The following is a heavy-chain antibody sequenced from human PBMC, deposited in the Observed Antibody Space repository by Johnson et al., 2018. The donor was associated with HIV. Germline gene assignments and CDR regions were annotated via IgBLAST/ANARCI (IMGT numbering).Heavy chain of an antibody. J-gene: IGHJ3*02. CDR2: IKQDGSEK. CDR3: ARRTVVTPGAFDI. D-gene: IGHD4-23*01. V-gene: IGHV3-7*01. CDR1: GFTVINNY. Sequence: MQLVESGGGLVQPGGSLRLSCAVSGFTVINNYMTWVRQAPGTGLEWVANIKQDGSEKYYVDSVKGRFTISRDNAKNSLYLQMNSLRAEDTAVYYCARRTVVTPGAFDIWGQGTMVTVSS.